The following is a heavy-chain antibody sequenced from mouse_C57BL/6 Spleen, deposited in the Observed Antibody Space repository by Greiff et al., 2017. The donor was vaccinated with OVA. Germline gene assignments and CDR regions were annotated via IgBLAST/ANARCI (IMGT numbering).Heavy chain of an antibody. CDR1: GFTFSSYA. CDR3: AREGGLRRYFDV. CDR2: ISDGGSYT. J-gene: IGHJ1*03. Sequence: DVMLVESGGGLVKPGGSLKLSCAASGFTFSSYAMSWVRQTPEKRLAWVATISDGGSYTYYPDNVKGRFTISRDNAKNNLYLQMNHLKAEDTAMYYCAREGGLRRYFDVWGTGTTVTVSS. V-gene: IGHV5-4*01.